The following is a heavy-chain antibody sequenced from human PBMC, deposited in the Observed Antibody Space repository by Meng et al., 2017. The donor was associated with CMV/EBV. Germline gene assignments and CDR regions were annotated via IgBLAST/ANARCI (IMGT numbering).Heavy chain of an antibody. Sequence: CGGSISSSNWWSWVRQPPGKGLEWIGEIYHSGSTNYNPSLKSRVTISVDKSKNQFSLKLSSVTAADTAVYYCASFIVVVPAAAAYFQHWGQGTLVTVS. CDR2: IYHSGST. V-gene: IGHV4-4*02. J-gene: IGHJ1*01. CDR1: GGSISSSNW. CDR3: ASFIVVVPAAAAYFQH. D-gene: IGHD2-2*01.